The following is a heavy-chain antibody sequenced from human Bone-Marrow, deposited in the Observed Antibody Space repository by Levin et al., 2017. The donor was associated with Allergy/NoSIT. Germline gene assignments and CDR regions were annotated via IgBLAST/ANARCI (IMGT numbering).Heavy chain of an antibody. J-gene: IGHJ4*02. CDR2: INPNSGGT. D-gene: IGHD3-9*01. V-gene: IGHV1-2*02. Sequence: ASVKVSCKASGYTFTGYYMHWVRQAPGQGLEWMGWINPNSGGTNYAQKFQGRVTMTRDTSISTAYMELSRLRSDDTAVYYCARAHYDILTGPAPLDYWGQGTLVTVSS. CDR1: GYTFTGYY. CDR3: ARAHYDILTGPAPLDY.